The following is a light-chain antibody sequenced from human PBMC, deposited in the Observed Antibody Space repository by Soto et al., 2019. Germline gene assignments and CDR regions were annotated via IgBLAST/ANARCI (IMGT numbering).Light chain of an antibody. V-gene: IGKV1-8*01. Sequence: AIRMTQSPSSFSASTGDRVTITCRASQGIASYLAWYQQKPGKAPQLLIYAASTLQSGVPSRFSGSGSGTDFNLTISCMQSEDFATYYCQQYYSYPLTFGGGTKVEIK. CDR1: QGIASY. J-gene: IGKJ4*01. CDR3: QQYYSYPLT. CDR2: AAS.